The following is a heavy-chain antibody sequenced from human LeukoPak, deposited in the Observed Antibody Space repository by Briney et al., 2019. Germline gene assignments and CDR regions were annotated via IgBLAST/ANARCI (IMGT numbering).Heavy chain of an antibody. CDR2: IYYSGST. CDR1: GDSISSGDNY. Sequence: PSETLSLTCTVSGDSISSGDNYWSWIRQPPGKGLEWIGYIYYSGSTNYNPSLKSRVTISVDTSKNQFSLKLSSVTAADTAVYYCARSNYYDSSGSIWYFDLWGRGTLVTVSS. J-gene: IGHJ2*01. CDR3: ARSNYYDSSGSIWYFDL. D-gene: IGHD3-22*01. V-gene: IGHV4-61*08.